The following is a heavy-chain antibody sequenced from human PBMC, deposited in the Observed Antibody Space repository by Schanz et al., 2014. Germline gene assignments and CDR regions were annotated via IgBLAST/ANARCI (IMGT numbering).Heavy chain of an antibody. Sequence: QVQLVQSGAEVKKPGASVKVSCKASGYTFTSYGISWVRQAPGQGLEWMGRIIPIHGIVNYAQRFQDRVRITADKTTSTAYMELSSLRSDDTAGYYCARGGGPEDVFDTWGQGTILTVSS. J-gene: IGHJ3*02. CDR2: IIPIHGIV. V-gene: IGHV1-69*04. CDR3: ARGGGPEDVFDT. CDR1: GYTFTSYG. D-gene: IGHD2-2*01.